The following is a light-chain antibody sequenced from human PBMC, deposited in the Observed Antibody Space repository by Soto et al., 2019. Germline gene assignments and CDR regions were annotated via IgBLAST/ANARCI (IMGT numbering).Light chain of an antibody. CDR2: RAS. J-gene: IGKJ2*03. CDR3: QQYEESPPYS. Sequence: EIVLTQSPATLSVSPGESASLSCRASQSISRNLAWYQQRPGQAPRLLIFRASTRVSGIPARFSGSGSGTEFTLAGSGLQSEDFGVYYGQQYEESPPYSFCPGTKLEIK. CDR1: QSISRN. V-gene: IGKV3-15*01.